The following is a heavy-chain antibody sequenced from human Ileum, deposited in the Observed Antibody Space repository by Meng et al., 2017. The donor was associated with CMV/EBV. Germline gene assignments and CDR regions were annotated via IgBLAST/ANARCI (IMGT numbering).Heavy chain of an antibody. CDR3: TRCGINCYLDY. J-gene: IGHJ4*03. V-gene: IGHV3-49*04. Sequence: GESLKTPCTVSGFSAGDSFMTWVRQAPGKGLEWVGFIRSKNSGGTTEYAASVKGRFTISRDESNSVAYLQMNSLRIEDTAVYYCTRCGINCYLDYWGQGTLVTVSS. D-gene: IGHD2-15*01. CDR2: IRSKNSGGTT. CDR1: GFSAGDSF.